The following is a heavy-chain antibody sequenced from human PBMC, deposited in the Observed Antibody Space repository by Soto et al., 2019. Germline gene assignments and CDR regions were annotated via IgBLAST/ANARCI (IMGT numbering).Heavy chain of an antibody. V-gene: IGHV3-23*01. CDR2: ISGSGGST. CDR3: AKDKPELLWFGEYHFDY. J-gene: IGHJ4*02. D-gene: IGHD3-10*01. CDR1: GFTFSSYA. Sequence: AGGSLRLSCAASGFTFSSYAMSWVRQAPGKGLEWVSAISGSGGSTYYADSVKGRFTISRDNSKNTLYLQMNSLRAEDTAVYYCAKDKPELLWFGEYHFDYWGQGTLVTVSS.